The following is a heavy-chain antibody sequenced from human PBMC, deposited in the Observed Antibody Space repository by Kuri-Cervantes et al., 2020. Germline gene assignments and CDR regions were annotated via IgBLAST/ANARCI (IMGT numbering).Heavy chain of an antibody. V-gene: IGHV3-43D*04. Sequence: GESLKISCAASGFTFDDYAMHWVRQAPGKGLEWVSLIGWDGGSTYYADSVKGRFTISRDNAKNSLYLQMNSLRAEDTAVYYCARVMIMFGGVIDSFDYWGQGTLVTVSS. CDR1: GFTFDDYA. J-gene: IGHJ4*02. CDR3: ARVMIMFGGVIDSFDY. D-gene: IGHD3-16*02. CDR2: IGWDGGST.